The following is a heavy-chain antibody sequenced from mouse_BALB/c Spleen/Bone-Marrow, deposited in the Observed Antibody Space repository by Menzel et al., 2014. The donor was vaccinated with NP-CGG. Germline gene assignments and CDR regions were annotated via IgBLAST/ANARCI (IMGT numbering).Heavy chain of an antibody. J-gene: IGHJ4*01. D-gene: IGHD2-2*01. CDR3: AARLSHLAMDY. CDR1: GYTFTTYW. Sequence: QVQLKQSGAELARPGASVKLSCKTSGYTFTTYWMQWVKQRPGQGLEWIGAIYPGEGDTRYTQKFKDKATLTVDKSSSTAYMQLSSLTSEDSAVNYCAARLSHLAMDYWGQGTSVTVSS. V-gene: IGHV1-87*01. CDR2: IYPGEGDT.